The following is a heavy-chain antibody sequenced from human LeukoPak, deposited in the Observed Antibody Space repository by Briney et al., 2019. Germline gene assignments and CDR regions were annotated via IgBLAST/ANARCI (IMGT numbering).Heavy chain of an antibody. J-gene: IGHJ6*02. CDR3: ARDQAYDILTGYYYYGMDV. CDR1: GFTFSSYS. V-gene: IGHV3-48*04. D-gene: IGHD3-9*01. CDR2: ISSSGSTI. Sequence: PGGSLRLSCAASGFTFSSYSMNWVRQAPGKGLEWVSYISSSGSTIYYADSVKGRFTISRDNAKNSLYLQMNSLRAEDTAVYYCARDQAYDILTGYYYYGMDVWGQGTTVTVSS.